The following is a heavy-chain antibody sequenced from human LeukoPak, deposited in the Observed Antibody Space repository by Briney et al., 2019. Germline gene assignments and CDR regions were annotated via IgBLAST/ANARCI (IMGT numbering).Heavy chain of an antibody. J-gene: IGHJ4*02. Sequence: PSETLSLTCTVSGDSINIYYWSWIRQPPGKGLECIGSIYYSGTTKYNPSLKSRVTISVDTSKNQFSLKLSSVTAADTAVYYCARSLSGSYHFDYWGQGTLVTVSS. D-gene: IGHD1-26*01. V-gene: IGHV4-59*01. CDR3: ARSLSGSYHFDY. CDR1: GDSINIYY. CDR2: IYYSGTT.